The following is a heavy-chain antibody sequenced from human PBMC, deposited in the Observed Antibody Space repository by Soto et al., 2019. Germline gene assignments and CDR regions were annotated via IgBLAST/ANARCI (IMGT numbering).Heavy chain of an antibody. CDR3: ASWFKEDGIGVNSDYGMAV. CDR2: IMPSFGRA. Sequence: QVQLVQSGAEVKKPGSSVNVSCKASGGTFSNYAFSWVRQAPGQGLAWLGGIMPSFGRADYAEKFRSRVTNTQEESKTIAHMKSSSLLSEDTVVFCCASWFKEDGIGVNSDYGMAVWGQGTTVTVSS. V-gene: IGHV1-69*05. D-gene: IGHD3-10*01. CDR1: GGTFSNYA. J-gene: IGHJ6*02.